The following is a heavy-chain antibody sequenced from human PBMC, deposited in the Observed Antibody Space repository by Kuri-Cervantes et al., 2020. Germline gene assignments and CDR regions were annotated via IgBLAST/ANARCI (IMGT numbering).Heavy chain of an antibody. CDR3: ARDSFEAAGTRYYYGMDV. D-gene: IGHD6-13*01. CDR2: MNPNSGNT. V-gene: IGHV1-8*01. J-gene: IGHJ6*02. Sequence: ASVKVSCKASGYTFTSYDINWVRQATGQGLEWMGWMNPNSGNTGYAQKFQGRVTMTTDTSTSTAYMELRSLRSDDTAVYYCARDSFEAAGTRYYYGMDVWGQGTTVTVSS. CDR1: GYTFTSYD.